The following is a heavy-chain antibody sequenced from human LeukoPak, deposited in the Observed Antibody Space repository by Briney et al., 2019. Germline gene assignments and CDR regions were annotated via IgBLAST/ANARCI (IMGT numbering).Heavy chain of an antibody. V-gene: IGHV5-51*01. CDR3: ARHIGYSAWNPDY. CDR1: GYSFTSYW. D-gene: IGHD5-12*01. Sequence: GESLKISCKASGYSFTSYWIGWVRQMPGKGLEWMGIIYPYDSDTRYNPSFQGQVTISADKPISTAYLQWSNLKASDTAMYYCARHIGYSAWNPDYWGQGTLVTVSS. J-gene: IGHJ4*02. CDR2: IYPYDSDT.